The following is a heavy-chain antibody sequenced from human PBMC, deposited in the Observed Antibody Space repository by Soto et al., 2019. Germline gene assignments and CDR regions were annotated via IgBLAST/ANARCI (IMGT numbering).Heavy chain of an antibody. CDR1: GFTFSSYS. CDR3: AKKVPGSNPLDS. Sequence: GGSLRLSCAASGFTFSSYSMNWVRQAPGKGLEWVSYISSSSSTIYYADSVKGRFTISRDNAKNSLYLQMNSLRVEDTAVYYCAKKVPGSNPLDSWGQGALVTVSS. J-gene: IGHJ4*02. CDR2: ISSSSSTI. D-gene: IGHD1-1*01. V-gene: IGHV3-48*01.